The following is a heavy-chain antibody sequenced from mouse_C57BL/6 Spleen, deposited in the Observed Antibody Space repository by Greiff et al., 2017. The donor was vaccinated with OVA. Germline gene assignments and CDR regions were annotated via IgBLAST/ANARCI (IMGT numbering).Heavy chain of an antibody. D-gene: IGHD1-1*02. CDR3: ARSWWGEYYFDY. Sequence: QVQLQQSGAELVKPGASVKISCKASGYAFSSYWMNWVKQRPGKGLEWIGQIYPGDGDTNYNGKFKGKATLTADKSSSTAYMQLSSLTSEDSAVYFCARSWWGEYYFDYWGQGTTLTVSS. CDR2: IYPGDGDT. CDR1: GYAFSSYW. V-gene: IGHV1-80*01. J-gene: IGHJ2*01.